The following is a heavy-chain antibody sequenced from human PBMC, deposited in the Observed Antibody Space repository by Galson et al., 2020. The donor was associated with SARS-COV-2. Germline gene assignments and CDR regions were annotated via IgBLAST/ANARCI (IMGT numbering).Heavy chain of an antibody. Sequence: ETSETLSLTCTVSAGSISSYYWSWIRQPPGKGLEWIGYIYYSGSTNYNPSLKSRVSISVDTSKKQLSLKLSSVTATDTAVYYCARSWHPTTVYYGMDVWGQGTTVTVSS. CDR2: IYYSGST. D-gene: IGHD4-4*01. V-gene: IGHV4-59*01. CDR3: ARSWHPTTVYYGMDV. CDR1: AGSISSYY. J-gene: IGHJ6*02.